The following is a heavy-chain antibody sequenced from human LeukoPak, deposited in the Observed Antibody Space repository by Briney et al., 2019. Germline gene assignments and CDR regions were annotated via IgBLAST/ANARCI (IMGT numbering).Heavy chain of an antibody. D-gene: IGHD3-10*01. CDR1: GYTFTSYD. Sequence: ASVKVSCKASGYTFTSYDINWVRQATGQGLEWMGWMNPKSGNTGYAQKFQGRVTMTRNTSISTAYMELSSLRSEDTAVYYCARSRGYYYYMDVWGKGTTVTVSS. J-gene: IGHJ6*03. CDR2: MNPKSGNT. CDR3: ARSRGYYYYMDV. V-gene: IGHV1-8*01.